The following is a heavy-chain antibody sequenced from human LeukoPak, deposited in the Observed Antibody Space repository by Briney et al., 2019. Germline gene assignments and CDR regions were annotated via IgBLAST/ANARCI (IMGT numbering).Heavy chain of an antibody. D-gene: IGHD6-6*01. CDR3: AMPYALAARRANDAFDI. V-gene: IGHV4-61*02. Sequence: TLSLTCTVSGGSISSGSYYWSWIRQPAGKGLEWIGRIYTSGSTNYNPSLKSRVTISVDTSKNQFSLKLSSVTAADTAVYYCAMPYALAARRANDAFDIWGQGTMVTVSS. CDR2: IYTSGST. J-gene: IGHJ3*02. CDR1: GGSISSGSYY.